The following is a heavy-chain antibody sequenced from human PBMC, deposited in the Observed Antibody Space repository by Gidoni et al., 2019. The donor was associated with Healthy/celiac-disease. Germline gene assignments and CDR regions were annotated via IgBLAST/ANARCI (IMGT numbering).Heavy chain of an antibody. J-gene: IGHJ6*02. V-gene: IGHV4-61*02. CDR3: AKDLGYCSGGSCYPRRDYYYGMDV. CDR2: IYTRGST. D-gene: IGHD2-15*01. CDR1: GGSLSSRSYY. Sequence: QVQLQESGPGLLKPSQPLSLTCTVPGGSLSSRSYYWSWTRQPAGKGLEWIGRIYTRGSTNYNPSLKSRVTISVDTSKNQFSLKLSSVTAADTAVYYCAKDLGYCSGGSCYPRRDYYYGMDVWGQGTTVTVSS.